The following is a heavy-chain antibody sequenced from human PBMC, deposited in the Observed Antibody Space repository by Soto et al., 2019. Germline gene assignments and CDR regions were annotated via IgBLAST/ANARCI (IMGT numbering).Heavy chain of an antibody. CDR3: ARRLTSEYYYDSSGYPFDY. Sequence: VASVKVSCKASGGTFSSYAISWVRQAPGQGLEWMGGIIPIFGTANYAQKFQGRVTITADESTSTAYMELSSLRSEDTAVYYCARRLTSEYYYDSSGYPFDYWGQGTLVTVSS. D-gene: IGHD3-22*01. CDR2: IIPIFGTA. V-gene: IGHV1-69*13. CDR1: GGTFSSYA. J-gene: IGHJ4*02.